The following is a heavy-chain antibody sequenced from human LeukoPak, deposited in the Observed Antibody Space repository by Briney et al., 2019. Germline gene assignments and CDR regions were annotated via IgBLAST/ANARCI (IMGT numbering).Heavy chain of an antibody. D-gene: IGHD1-26*01. V-gene: IGHV1-8*01. J-gene: IGHJ3*02. Sequence: GASGKVSGKAAGYTFTSYDISWVRQATGQGLEWMGWMNPNSGNTGYAQKFQGRVTMTRNTSISTAYMELSSLRSEHTAVYYCARDGVGATWDIWGQGTMVTVSS. CDR2: MNPNSGNT. CDR1: GYTFTSYD. CDR3: ARDGVGATWDI.